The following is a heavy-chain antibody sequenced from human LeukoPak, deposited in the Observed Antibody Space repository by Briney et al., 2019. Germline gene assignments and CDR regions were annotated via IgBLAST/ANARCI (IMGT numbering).Heavy chain of an antibody. J-gene: IGHJ4*02. D-gene: IGHD2-21*02. CDR2: LKGDGSEP. CDR1: GFTFRSHA. CDR3: ARDGFTGPVTAYLDY. Sequence: PGGSLRLSCSASGFTFRSHAMHWVRHAPGEGRVWVSRLKGDGSEPSYADSVKGRFPISRDNAKNTLYLQMSSLRPEDTAVYYCARDGFTGPVTAYLDYWGQGAPVTVSS. V-gene: IGHV3-74*01.